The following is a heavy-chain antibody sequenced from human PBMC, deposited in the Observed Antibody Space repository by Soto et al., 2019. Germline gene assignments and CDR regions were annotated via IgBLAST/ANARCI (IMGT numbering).Heavy chain of an antibody. CDR2: ISSSSSTI. CDR1: RFTFSSYS. V-gene: IGHV3-48*01. Sequence: PGGSLRLSCAASRFTFSSYSMNWVRQAPGKGLEWVSYISSSSSTIYYADSVKGRFTISRDNAKNSLYLQMNSLRAEDTAVYYCAGDILTRSDAFDIWGQGTMVTVSS. J-gene: IGHJ3*02. CDR3: AGDILTRSDAFDI. D-gene: IGHD3-9*01.